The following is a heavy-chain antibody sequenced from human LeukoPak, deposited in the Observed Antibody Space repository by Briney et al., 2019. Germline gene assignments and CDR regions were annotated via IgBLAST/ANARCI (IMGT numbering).Heavy chain of an antibody. CDR1: GFTFSSYG. J-gene: IGHJ4*02. D-gene: IGHD5-12*01. V-gene: IGHV3-21*01. CDR2: ISSSSSYI. CDR3: ATAGSGYEDGFDY. Sequence: PGGSLRLSCAASGFTFSSYGMSWVRQAPGKGLEWVSSISSSSSYIYYADSVKGRFTISRDNAKKSLYLQMNSLRVEDTAVYYCATAGSGYEDGFDYWGQGTLVTVSS.